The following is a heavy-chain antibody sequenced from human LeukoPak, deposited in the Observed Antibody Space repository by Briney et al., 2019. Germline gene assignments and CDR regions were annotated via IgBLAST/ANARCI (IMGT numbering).Heavy chain of an antibody. J-gene: IGHJ4*02. CDR3: ATVLRYFDWSSSYFDY. Sequence: VASVKVSCKASGGTFSSYAISWVRQAPGQGLEWMGGIIPIFGTANYAQKFQGRVTITADESTSTAYMELSSLRSDDTAVYYCATVLRYFDWSSSYFDYWGQGTLVTVSS. D-gene: IGHD3-9*01. V-gene: IGHV1-69*13. CDR1: GGTFSSYA. CDR2: IIPIFGTA.